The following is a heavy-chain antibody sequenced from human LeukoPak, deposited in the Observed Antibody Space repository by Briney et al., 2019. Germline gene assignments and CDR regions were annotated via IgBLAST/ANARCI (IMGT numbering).Heavy chain of an antibody. CDR3: ARDIVVVPAAHYFDY. V-gene: IGHV3-30*02. J-gene: IGHJ4*02. CDR1: GFTFSSYG. D-gene: IGHD2-2*01. CDR2: IRYDGSNK. Sequence: GGSLRLSCAASGFTFSSYGIHWVRQAPGKGLEWVAFIRYDGSNKYYADSVKGRFTISRDNSKNTLYLQMNSLRPEDTAVYYCARDIVVVPAAHYFDYWGQGTLVTVSS.